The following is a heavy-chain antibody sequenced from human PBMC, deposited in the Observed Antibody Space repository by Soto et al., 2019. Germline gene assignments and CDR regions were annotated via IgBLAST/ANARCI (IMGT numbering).Heavy chain of an antibody. CDR3: ARTEASSWSFFYYGMDV. V-gene: IGHV4-59*01. Sequence: PSETLSLTCSVSGGPIGSYYWSWIRQSPGKGLEWIGCVYYSDSTNYNPSLKSRVTISLDRSKNQFSLRLSSVTAADTAVYYCARTEASSWSFFYYGMDVWGQGPAVT. D-gene: IGHD6-13*01. CDR2: VYYSDST. CDR1: GGPIGSYY. J-gene: IGHJ6*02.